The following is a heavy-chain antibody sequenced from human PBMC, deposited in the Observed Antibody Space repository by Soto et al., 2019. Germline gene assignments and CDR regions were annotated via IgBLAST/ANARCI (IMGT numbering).Heavy chain of an antibody. CDR1: GGSISSSSYY. D-gene: IGHD3-10*01. J-gene: IGHJ6*02. V-gene: IGHV4-39*01. CDR2: IYYSGST. CDR3: VSGVRGVYYYGIDV. Sequence: PSETLSLTCTVSGGSISSSSYYWGWIRQPPGKGLEWIGSIYYSGSTYYNPSLKSRVTISVDTSKNQFSLKLSSVTAADTAVYYCVSGVRGVYYYGIDVRAQRTTVTGSS.